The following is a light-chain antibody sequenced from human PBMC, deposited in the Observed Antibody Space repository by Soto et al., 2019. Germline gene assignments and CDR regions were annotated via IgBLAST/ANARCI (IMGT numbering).Light chain of an antibody. Sequence: DIQMSQFPSSLSASVGDRVTITCRASQTIDSSLNWYQQKPGKAPKILVYGASTLHSGVSSRFSGGGSGTDFTLTINSLQPEDFATYYCQQSSSTPRTFGQGTKVDI. CDR3: QQSSSTPRT. CDR2: GAS. CDR1: QTIDSS. J-gene: IGKJ1*01. V-gene: IGKV1-39*01.